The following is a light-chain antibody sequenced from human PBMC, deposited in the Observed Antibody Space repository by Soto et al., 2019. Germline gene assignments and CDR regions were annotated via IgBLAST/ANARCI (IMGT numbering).Light chain of an antibody. CDR1: QDISTR. V-gene: IGKV1-12*01. J-gene: IGKJ1*01. Sequence: DIQLTQSPSSVSASVGDRVTITCRASQDISTRLAWYQQKPGTAPKLLIYAASTSGSGVPSRFGGSGSGTDFSLTVSSLQSEDFATYFCQQAHTFPWTFGQGTKVDIK. CDR2: AAS. CDR3: QQAHTFPWT.